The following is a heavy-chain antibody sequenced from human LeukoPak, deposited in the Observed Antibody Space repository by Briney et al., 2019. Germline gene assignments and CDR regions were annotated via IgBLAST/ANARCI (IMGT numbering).Heavy chain of an antibody. CDR2: MNPSSGDT. CDR1: DYTFTSYD. Sequence: ASVKVSCKASDYTFTSYDINWVRQATGQGLEWMGWMNPSSGDTGFAQKFQGRVSMTRDISINTAYMELSSLASEDTAVYYCARGTPSGWLGAVYWGQGTLVTVSS. D-gene: IGHD6-19*01. J-gene: IGHJ4*02. CDR3: ARGTPSGWLGAVY. V-gene: IGHV1-8*01.